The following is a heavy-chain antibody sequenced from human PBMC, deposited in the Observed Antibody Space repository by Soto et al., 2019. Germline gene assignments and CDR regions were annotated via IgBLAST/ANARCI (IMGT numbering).Heavy chain of an antibody. J-gene: IGHJ3*02. CDR2: ISSSGSTI. D-gene: IGHD3-10*01. V-gene: IGHV3-48*03. Sequence: AGGSLRLSCAASGFTFSSYEMNWVRQAPGKGLEWVSYISSSGSTIYYADSVKGRFTISRDNAKNSLYLQMNSLRAEDTAVYYCARDHGSGSKRLDAFDIWGQGTMVTVSS. CDR3: ARDHGSGSKRLDAFDI. CDR1: GFTFSSYE.